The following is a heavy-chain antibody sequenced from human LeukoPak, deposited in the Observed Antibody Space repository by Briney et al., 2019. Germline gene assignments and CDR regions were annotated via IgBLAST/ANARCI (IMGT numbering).Heavy chain of an antibody. CDR2: IIPIFGTA. CDR1: GGTFSSYA. Sequence: SVKVSCKASGGTFSSYAISWVRQAPGQGLEWMGGIIPIFGTANYAQKFQGRVTITADESTSTAYMELSSLRSEDTAVYYCARVVGYYDFWSGYRLRHDAFDIWGQGTMVTVSS. D-gene: IGHD3-3*01. V-gene: IGHV1-69*13. J-gene: IGHJ3*02. CDR3: ARVVGYYDFWSGYRLRHDAFDI.